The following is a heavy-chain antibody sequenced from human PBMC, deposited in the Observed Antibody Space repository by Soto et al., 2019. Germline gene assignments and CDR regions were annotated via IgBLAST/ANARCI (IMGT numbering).Heavy chain of an antibody. V-gene: IGHV1-69*01. D-gene: IGHD4-17*01. CDR2: FIPVFTTA. J-gene: IGHJ3*02. Sequence: QVQLVQSGAEVKKPGSSVKVSCKASGGSFSTYGISWVRQAPGQGLEWMGGFIPVFTTAKYAQKFQGRVSITADESTYTAYMDLSSLRSEDTAVYFCARDGVDVSRTTVRHGALDIWGQGTVVTVSS. CDR3: ARDGVDVSRTTVRHGALDI. CDR1: GGSFSTYG.